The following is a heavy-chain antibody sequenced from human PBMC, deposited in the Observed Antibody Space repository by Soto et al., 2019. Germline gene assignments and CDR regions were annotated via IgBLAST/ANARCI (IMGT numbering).Heavy chain of an antibody. Sequence: PSETLSLTCTVSGGSISSGDYYWSWIRQPPGKGLEWIGYIYNSGSTYYNPSLKSRVTTSVDTSKNQFSLKLSSVTAADTAVYFYARRHGLDIDAYYWGPGILVTVSS. V-gene: IGHV4-30-4*01. D-gene: IGHD3-10*01. CDR2: IYNSGST. J-gene: IGHJ4*02. CDR1: GGSISSGDYY. CDR3: ARRHGLDIDAYY.